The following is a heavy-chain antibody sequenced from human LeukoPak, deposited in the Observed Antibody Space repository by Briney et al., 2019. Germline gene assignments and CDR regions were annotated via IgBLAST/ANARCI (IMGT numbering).Heavy chain of an antibody. V-gene: IGHV6-1*01. J-gene: IGHJ4*02. D-gene: IGHD3-10*01. CDR1: GVSVSSNSAA. CDR2: TYYRSKWYN. Sequence: SQTLSLTCDISGVSVSSNSAAWNWIRQSPSRGLEWLGRTYYRSKWYNDYAVSVKSRMTINADTSKNQFSLQLNSVTPEDTAVYYCAKGRWALFDCWGQGTLVTVSS. CDR3: AKGRWALFDC.